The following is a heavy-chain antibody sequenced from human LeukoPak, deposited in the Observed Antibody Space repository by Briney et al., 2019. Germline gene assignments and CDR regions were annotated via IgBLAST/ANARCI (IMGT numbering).Heavy chain of an antibody. Sequence: GRSLRLSCAASGFTFSSYGMHWVRQAPGRGLEWVAVISSDGSHEYSADSVKGRFTISRDNSKNTLYLQMNSLRAEDTAVYYCAKDQNSGLYYYYYGMDVWGQGTTVTASS. CDR3: AKDQNSGLYYYYYGMDV. CDR1: GFTFSSYG. V-gene: IGHV3-30*18. CDR2: ISSDGSHE. D-gene: IGHD5-12*01. J-gene: IGHJ6*02.